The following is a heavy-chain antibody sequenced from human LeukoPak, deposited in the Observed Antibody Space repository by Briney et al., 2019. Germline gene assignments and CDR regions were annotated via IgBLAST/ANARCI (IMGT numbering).Heavy chain of an antibody. V-gene: IGHV3-48*03. CDR3: ARDSVTMVRTNYYYYGMDV. CDR2: ISSSGSTI. D-gene: IGHD3-10*01. J-gene: IGHJ6*04. Sequence: PGGSLRLSCAAPGFTFSSYEMNWVRRAPGKGLEWVSYISSSGSTIYYADSVKGRFTISRDNAKNSLYLQMNSLRAEDTAVYYCARDSVTMVRTNYYYYGMDVWGKGTTVTVSS. CDR1: GFTFSSYE.